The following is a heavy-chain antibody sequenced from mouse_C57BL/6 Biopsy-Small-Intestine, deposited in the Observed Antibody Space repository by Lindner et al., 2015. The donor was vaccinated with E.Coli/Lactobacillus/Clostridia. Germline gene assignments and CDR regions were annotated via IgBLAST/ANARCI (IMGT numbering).Heavy chain of an antibody. V-gene: IGHV1-7*01. CDR3: ATGLYAMDY. CDR2: INPSSGYT. CDR1: GYTFTSYW. Sequence: QLQESGAELAKPGASVKLSCKASGYTFTSYWMHWVKQRPGQGLEWIGYINPSSGYTNYNQKFKDKATLTADKSSSTAYMQLSSLTYEDSAVYYCATGLYAMDYWGQGTSVTVSS. J-gene: IGHJ4*01.